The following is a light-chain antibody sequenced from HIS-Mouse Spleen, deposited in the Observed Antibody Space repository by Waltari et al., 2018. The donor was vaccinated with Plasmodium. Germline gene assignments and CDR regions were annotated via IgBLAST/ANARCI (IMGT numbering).Light chain of an antibody. CDR3: QQSYSTWT. Sequence: DSQRTQSPSSLSASVGDRVTITCRASQSISSYLNWSKQKPGKAPKLLIYAASSLQSGVPSRFSGSGSGTDFPLTISSLQPEDFATYYCQQSYSTWTFGQGTKVEIK. J-gene: IGKJ1*01. CDR1: QSISSY. V-gene: IGKV1-39*01. CDR2: AAS.